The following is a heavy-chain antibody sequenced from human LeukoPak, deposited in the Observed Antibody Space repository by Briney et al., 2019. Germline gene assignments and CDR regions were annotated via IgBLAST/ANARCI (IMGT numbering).Heavy chain of an antibody. Sequence: SVKVSCKASGGTFSSYAISWVRQAPGQGLEWLGIINPSLHIPIYAQTFQGRVTMTTDMSTSAFYMELSNLVSEDTAVYYCAKDPRDISTGNYDEFDIWGQGTMVTVSS. V-gene: IGHV1-69*04. CDR3: AKDPRDISTGNYDEFDI. CDR1: GGTFSSYA. D-gene: IGHD3-9*01. J-gene: IGHJ3*02. CDR2: INPSLHIP.